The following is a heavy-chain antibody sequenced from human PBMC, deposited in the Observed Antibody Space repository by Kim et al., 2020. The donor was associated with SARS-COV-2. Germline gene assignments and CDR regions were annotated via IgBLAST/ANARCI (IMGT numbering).Heavy chain of an antibody. V-gene: IGHV3-74*01. Sequence: GGSLRLSCAASGFTFSSYWMHWVRQAPGKGLVWVSRINSDGSSTSYADSVKGRFTISRDNAKNTLYLQMNSLRAEDTAVYYCARGKTGGHYDTLTGYPDYWGQGTLVTVSS. CDR2: INSDGSST. D-gene: IGHD3-9*01. CDR1: GFTFSSYW. CDR3: ARGKTGGHYDTLTGYPDY. J-gene: IGHJ4*02.